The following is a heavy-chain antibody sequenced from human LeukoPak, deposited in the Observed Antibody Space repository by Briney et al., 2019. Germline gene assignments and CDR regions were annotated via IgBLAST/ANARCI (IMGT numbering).Heavy chain of an antibody. V-gene: IGHV3-30*18. Sequence: PGGSLRLSCAASGFTFSSYGMHWVRQAPGKGLEWVAVISYDGSNKYYADPVKGRFTISRDNSKNTLYLQMNSLRAEDTAVYYCAKVSPKMDAFDIWGQGTMVTVSS. CDR1: GFTFSSYG. CDR3: AKVSPKMDAFDI. CDR2: ISYDGSNK. J-gene: IGHJ3*02.